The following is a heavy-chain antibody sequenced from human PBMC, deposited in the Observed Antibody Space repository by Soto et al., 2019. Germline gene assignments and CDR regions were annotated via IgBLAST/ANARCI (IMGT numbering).Heavy chain of an antibody. V-gene: IGHV3-48*02. CDR1: GFTFSSYS. Sequence: GGSLRLSCAASGFTFSSYSMSWVRQAPGKGLEWVSYISSSSSTIYYADSVKGRFTISRDNAKNSLYLQMNSLRDEDTAVYYCGGDSSGYYYPDVFDIWGQGTMVTVSS. D-gene: IGHD3-22*01. J-gene: IGHJ3*02. CDR3: GGDSSGYYYPDVFDI. CDR2: ISSSSSTI.